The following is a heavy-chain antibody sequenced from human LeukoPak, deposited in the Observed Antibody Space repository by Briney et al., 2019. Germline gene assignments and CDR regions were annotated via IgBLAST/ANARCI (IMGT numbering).Heavy chain of an antibody. CDR2: IYYSGST. J-gene: IGHJ4*02. Sequence: PGGSLRLSCAASGFTFSSYAMSWVRQPPGKGLEWIGSIYYSGSTYYNPSLKSRVTISVDTSKNQFSLKLSSVTAADTAVYYCARDRAGEEPGVFDYWGQGTLVTVSS. D-gene: IGHD3-10*01. CDR1: GFTFSSYA. CDR3: ARDRAGEEPGVFDY. V-gene: IGHV4-39*07.